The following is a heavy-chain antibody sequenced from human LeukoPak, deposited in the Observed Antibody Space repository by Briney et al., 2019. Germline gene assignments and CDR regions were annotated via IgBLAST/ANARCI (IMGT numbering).Heavy chain of an antibody. Sequence: PSETLSLTCAVYGGSFSGYYWSWIRQSPGKGLEWIGEINHSGSTNYNPSLKSRVTISVDTSKNQFSLKLSSVTAADTAVYYCARTVGATCDYWGQGTLVTVSS. D-gene: IGHD1-26*01. V-gene: IGHV4-34*01. CDR3: ARTVGATCDY. CDR2: INHSGST. J-gene: IGHJ4*02. CDR1: GGSFSGYY.